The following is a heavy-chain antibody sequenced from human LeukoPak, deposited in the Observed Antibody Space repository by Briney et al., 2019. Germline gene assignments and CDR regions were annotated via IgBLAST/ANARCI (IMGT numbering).Heavy chain of an antibody. CDR3: AKDTDGAAAGTTWGH. CDR2: ISWSSGSI. CDR1: GFTFDDYA. D-gene: IGHD6-13*01. J-gene: IGHJ4*02. V-gene: IGHV3-9*01. Sequence: GGSLRLSCAASGFTFDDYAMHWVRQAPGKGLEWVSGISWSSGSIGYADSVKGRSTISRDNAKNSLYLQMNSLRAEDTALYYCAKDTDGAAAGTTWGHWGQGTLVTVSS.